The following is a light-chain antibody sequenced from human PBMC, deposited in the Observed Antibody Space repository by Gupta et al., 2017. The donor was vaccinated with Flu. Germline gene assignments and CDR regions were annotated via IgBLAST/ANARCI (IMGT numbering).Light chain of an antibody. CDR3: SSYTSSSTYV. Sequence: QSALTQPASVSGSPGQSITIPYTGTSSDVGGYNYVSWYQQHPGKAPKLMIYEVSNRPSGVSNRFSGSKSGNTASLTISGLQAEDEADYYCSSYTSSSTYVFGTGTKVTVL. CDR2: EVS. V-gene: IGLV2-14*01. CDR1: SSDVGGYNY. J-gene: IGLJ1*01.